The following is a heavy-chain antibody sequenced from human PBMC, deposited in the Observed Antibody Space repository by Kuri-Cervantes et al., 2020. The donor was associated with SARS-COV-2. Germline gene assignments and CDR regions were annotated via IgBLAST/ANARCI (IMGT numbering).Heavy chain of an antibody. CDR3: ARDLGSFFDY. J-gene: IGHJ4*02. Sequence: GGSLRLSCAASGFTFDDYAMHWVRQAPGKGLEWASSISSSSSYIYYADSVKGRFTVSRDNAKNSLYLQMNSLRAEDTAVYYCARDLGSFFDYWGQGTLVTVSS. D-gene: IGHD3-16*01. CDR1: GFTFDDYA. V-gene: IGHV3-21*04. CDR2: ISSSSSYI.